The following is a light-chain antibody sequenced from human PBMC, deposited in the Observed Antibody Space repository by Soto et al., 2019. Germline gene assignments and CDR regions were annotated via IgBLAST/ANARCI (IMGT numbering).Light chain of an antibody. J-gene: IGLJ1*01. Sequence: QSTLTQPPSASGTPGQRFTISCSGSISNIGSNYVYWYQQLPGTAPKLVIYRNNQRPSGVPDRFSGSKSGTSASLAISGLRSEDEADYYCAAWDDSLSGSYVFGTGTKVTVL. CDR3: AAWDDSLSGSYV. CDR1: ISNIGSNY. V-gene: IGLV1-47*01. CDR2: RNN.